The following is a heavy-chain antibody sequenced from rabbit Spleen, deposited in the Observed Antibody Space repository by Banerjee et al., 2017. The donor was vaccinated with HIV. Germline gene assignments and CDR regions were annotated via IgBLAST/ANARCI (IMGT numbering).Heavy chain of an antibody. Sequence: QEQLVESGGGLVKPGASLTLTCKASGVSFSDKDVMCWVRQAPGKGLEWVACINIVTGKSVYASWAKGRFIMSKTSSTTVTLQMTTLTAADTATYFCARGSATMTMVIIGYYLSLWGQGTLVTVS. CDR1: GVSFSDKDV. V-gene: IGHV1S45*01. CDR3: ARGSATMTMVIIGYYLSL. J-gene: IGHJ4*01. D-gene: IGHD2-1*01. CDR2: INIVTGKS.